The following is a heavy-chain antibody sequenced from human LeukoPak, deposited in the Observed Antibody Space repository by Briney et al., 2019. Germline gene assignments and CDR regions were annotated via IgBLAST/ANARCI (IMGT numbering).Heavy chain of an antibody. CDR1: GFTFDDYG. J-gene: IGHJ6*03. D-gene: IGHD3-10*01. CDR2: INGNGGST. V-gene: IGHV3-20*04. Sequence: GGSLRLSCAASGFTFDDYGMSWVRQAPGKGLEWVSGINGNGGSTGYADSVKGRFTISRDNAKNSLYLQMNSLRAEDSALYYCAREGYYGSGSPYYYYYMDVWGKGTTVTVSS. CDR3: AREGYYGSGSPYYYYYMDV.